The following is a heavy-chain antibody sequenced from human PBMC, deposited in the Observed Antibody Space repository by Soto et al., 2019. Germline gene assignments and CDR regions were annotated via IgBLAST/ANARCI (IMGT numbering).Heavy chain of an antibody. V-gene: IGHV4-4*02. CDR3: AREIVTAGGNNYFDP. CDR1: GGTVASSHW. D-gene: IGHD2-21*02. Sequence: QVQLQESGPRLVKPSESLSLTCGVSGGTVASSHWWSWVRQSPGRGLEWIGNVYHTGDTNFNPSHQSLATFSVDKSNNQFPLRLTAVTATDTAVYFCAREIVTAGGNNYFDPWGPGTLITVSS. CDR2: VYHTGDT. J-gene: IGHJ5*02.